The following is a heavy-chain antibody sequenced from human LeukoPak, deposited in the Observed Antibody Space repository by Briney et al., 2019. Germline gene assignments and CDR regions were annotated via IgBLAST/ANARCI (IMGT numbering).Heavy chain of an antibody. CDR3: WYAPDY. D-gene: IGHD6-13*01. CDR2: IKSKTDGGKT. Sequence: GGSLRLFCAASGFTFSNAWMSWVRQAPGKGLEWVGRIKSKTDGGKTENAAPVKGRFTISRDDSKNTLYLQMNSLKIEDTAVYYCWYAPDYWGQGTLVTVSS. CDR1: GFTFSNAW. V-gene: IGHV3-15*01. J-gene: IGHJ4*02.